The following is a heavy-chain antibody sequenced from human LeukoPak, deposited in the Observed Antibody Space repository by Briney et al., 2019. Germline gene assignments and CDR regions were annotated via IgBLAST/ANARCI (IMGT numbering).Heavy chain of an antibody. V-gene: IGHV3-30-3*01. J-gene: IGHJ6*04. CDR2: ISEDGSNK. D-gene: IGHD1-7*01. Sequence: GRSLRLSCAASGFTFRNYALHWVRQAPGKGLEWVAAISEDGSNKEYADSVKGRFTISRDKSQNTLDLQMKSLRGEDTGVYFCGLGPQATRGSFGNLHMVVWGEGTTVTVSP. CDR3: GLGPQATRGSFGNLHMVV. CDR1: GFTFRNYA.